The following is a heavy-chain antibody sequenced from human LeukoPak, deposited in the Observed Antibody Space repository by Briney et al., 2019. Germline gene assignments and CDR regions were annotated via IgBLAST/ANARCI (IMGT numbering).Heavy chain of an antibody. CDR1: GYSISSGYY. J-gene: IGHJ6*03. D-gene: IGHD3-22*01. CDR3: ARGVYDSSGYYYRYYYYYMDV. Sequence: SETLSLTCTVSGYSISSGYYWGWIRQPPGKGLEWIGSIYHSGSTYYNPSLKSRVTISVDTSKNQFSLKLSSVTAADTAVYYCARGVYDSSGYYYRYYYYYMDVWGKGTTVTVSS. V-gene: IGHV4-38-2*02. CDR2: IYHSGST.